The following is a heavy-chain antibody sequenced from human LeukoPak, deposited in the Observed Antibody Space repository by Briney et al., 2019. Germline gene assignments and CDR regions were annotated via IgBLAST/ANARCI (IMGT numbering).Heavy chain of an antibody. J-gene: IGHJ4*02. CDR3: ARGHYCSGGSCSTPSALDY. Sequence: GGSLRLSCAASGFTFSSYSMNWVRQAPGKGLEWVSYISSSSSTIYYADSVKGRFTISRDNAKNSLYLQMNSLRAEDTAVYYCARGHYCSGGSCSTPSALDYWGQGTLVTVSS. CDR2: ISSSSSTI. V-gene: IGHV3-48*01. D-gene: IGHD2-15*01. CDR1: GFTFSSYS.